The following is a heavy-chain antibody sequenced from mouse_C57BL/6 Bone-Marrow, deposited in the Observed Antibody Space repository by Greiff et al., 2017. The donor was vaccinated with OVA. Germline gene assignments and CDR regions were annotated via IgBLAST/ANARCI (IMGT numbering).Heavy chain of an antibody. CDR1: GYSITSGYY. Sequence: EVKLMESGPGLVKPSQSLSLTCSVTGYSITSGYYWNWIRQFPGNKLEWMGYISYDGSNNYNPSLKNRISITRDTSKNQFFLKLNSVTTEDTATYYCARDRGSHFDYWGQGTTLTVSS. CDR2: ISYDGSN. CDR3: ARDRGSHFDY. J-gene: IGHJ2*01. D-gene: IGHD3-1*01. V-gene: IGHV3-6*01.